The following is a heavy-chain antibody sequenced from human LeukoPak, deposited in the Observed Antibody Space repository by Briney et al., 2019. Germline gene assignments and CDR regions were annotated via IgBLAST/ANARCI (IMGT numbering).Heavy chain of an antibody. CDR1: GGTFSSYA. J-gene: IGHJ6*03. CDR2: IIPIFGTA. Sequence: SVKVSCKASGGTFSSYAISWVRQAPGQGLEWMGRIIPIFGTANYAQKFQGRVTITTDESTSTAYMELSSLRSEDTAVYYCARGRKTASIYYYYMDVWGKGTTVTVSS. D-gene: IGHD1-14*01. V-gene: IGHV1-69*05. CDR3: ARGRKTASIYYYYMDV.